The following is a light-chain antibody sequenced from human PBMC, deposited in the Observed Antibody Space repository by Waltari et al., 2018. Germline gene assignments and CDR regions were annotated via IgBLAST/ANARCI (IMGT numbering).Light chain of an antibody. V-gene: IGLV2-8*01. CDR2: EVS. J-gene: IGLJ3*02. CDR1: GSDVGVYNH. Sequence: QSALTQPPSASGSPGQSVPISCTGTGSDVGVYNHVSWHQQHPGKAPILMIYEVSQRPSGVPDRFSGSKSGNTASLTVSRLQAEDEADYYCSSYAGSSIWVFGGGTTLTVL. CDR3: SSYAGSSIWV.